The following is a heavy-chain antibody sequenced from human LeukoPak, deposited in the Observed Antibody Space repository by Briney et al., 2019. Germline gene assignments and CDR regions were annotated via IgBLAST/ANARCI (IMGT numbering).Heavy chain of an antibody. D-gene: IGHD3-10*01. J-gene: IGHJ6*02. V-gene: IGHV5-10-1*01. CDR2: IDPSDSYT. CDR3: ARHQRYGSGRKYGMDV. CDR1: GYSFTSYW. Sequence: PGESLKISCKGSGYSFTSYWISWVRQMPGKGLEWMGRIDPSDSYTNYSPSFQGHVTISTDKSISTAYLQWSSLKASDTPMYYCARHQRYGSGRKYGMDVWGQGTTVTVSS.